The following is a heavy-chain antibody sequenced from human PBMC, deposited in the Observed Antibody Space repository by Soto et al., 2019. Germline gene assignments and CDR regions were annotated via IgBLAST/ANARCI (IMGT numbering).Heavy chain of an antibody. V-gene: IGHV3-33*01. J-gene: IGHJ6*02. CDR3: SRERYSSSWSTYYYYGMDV. CDR2: IWYDGSNK. D-gene: IGHD6-13*01. CDR1: GFTFSSYG. Sequence: GGSLRLSCAASGFTFSSYGMHWVRQAPGKGLEWVAVIWYDGSNKYYADSVKGRFTISRDNSKNTLYLQMNSLRAEDTAVYYCSRERYSSSWSTYYYYGMDVWGQGTTVTVSS.